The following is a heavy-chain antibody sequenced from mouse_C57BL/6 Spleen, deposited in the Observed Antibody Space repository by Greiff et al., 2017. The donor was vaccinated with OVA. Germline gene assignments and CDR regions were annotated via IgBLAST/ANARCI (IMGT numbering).Heavy chain of an antibody. J-gene: IGHJ1*03. CDR1: GYTFTDYY. CDR3: ARPGSSLYWYFDV. Sequence: VQLQQSGAELVRPGASVKLSCKASGYTFTDYYITWVKQRPGQGLEWIARIYPGSGNTYYNEKFKGKATLTAEKSSSTAYMQLSSLTSEDSAVYFCARPGSSLYWYFDVWGTGTTVTVSS. CDR2: IYPGSGNT. D-gene: IGHD1-1*01. V-gene: IGHV1-76*01.